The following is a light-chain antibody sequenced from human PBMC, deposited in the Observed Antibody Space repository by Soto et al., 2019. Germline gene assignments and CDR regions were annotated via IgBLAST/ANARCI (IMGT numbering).Light chain of an antibody. V-gene: IGLV1-40*01. Sequence: QSVLTQPPSVSGAPGQRVTISCTGSSSNIGAGYDVHWYQQLPGTAPKLLIFGSTNRPSGVPDRFSGSKSGTSASLAITGLQAEDEADYYCQSYASSLSASLFGGGTQLTVL. CDR3: QSYASSLSASL. J-gene: IGLJ2*01. CDR1: SSNIGAGYD. CDR2: GST.